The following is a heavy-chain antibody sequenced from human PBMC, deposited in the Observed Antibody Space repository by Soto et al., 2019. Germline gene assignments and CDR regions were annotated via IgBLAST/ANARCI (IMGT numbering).Heavy chain of an antibody. CDR1: GFTVSSNY. V-gene: IGHV3-66*01. CDR2: IYSGGST. Sequence: GGSLRLSCAASGFTVSSNYMSWVRQAPGKGLEWVSVIYSGGSTYYADSVKGRFTISRDNSKNTLYLQMNSLRAEDTAVYYCARGPRSPKQLRTLYNRDVWGKGTTVTVSS. D-gene: IGHD6-6*01. CDR3: ARGPRSPKQLRTLYNRDV. J-gene: IGHJ6*04.